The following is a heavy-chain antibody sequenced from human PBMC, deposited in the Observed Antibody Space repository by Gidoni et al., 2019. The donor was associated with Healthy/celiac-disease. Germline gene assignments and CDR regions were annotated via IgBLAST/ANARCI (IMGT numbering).Heavy chain of an antibody. D-gene: IGHD2-2*01. V-gene: IGHV3-30*18. CDR3: AKDLPPQRSRGFYGMDV. CDR1: GFTFSSYG. Sequence: QVQLVESGGGVVQPGRSLRLSCAASGFTFSSYGMHWVRQAPGKGLEWVAVISYDGSNKYYADSVKGRFTISRDNSKNTLYLQMNSLRAEDTAVYYCAKDLPPQRSRGFYGMDVWGQGTTVTVSS. CDR2: ISYDGSNK. J-gene: IGHJ6*02.